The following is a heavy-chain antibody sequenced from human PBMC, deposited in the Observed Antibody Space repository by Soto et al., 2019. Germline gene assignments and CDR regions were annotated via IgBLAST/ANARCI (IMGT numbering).Heavy chain of an antibody. CDR1: GFTFTNYA. CDR2: ISGSGGDT. J-gene: IGHJ4*02. CDR3: AKRYCTTTTCVGEIDY. V-gene: IGHV3-23*01. D-gene: IGHD2-2*01. Sequence: EVQLLESGGGLVQPGGSLRLSCAASGFTFTNYAMTWVRQAPGKGLEWVSTISGSGGDTYYAGSIKGRFTISRDNYKKTVYLQMNSLRAEDTATYYCAKRYCTTTTCVGEIDYWGQGTLVTVSS.